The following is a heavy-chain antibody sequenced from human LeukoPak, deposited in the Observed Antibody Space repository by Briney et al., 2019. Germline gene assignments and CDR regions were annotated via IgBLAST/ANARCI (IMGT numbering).Heavy chain of an antibody. J-gene: IGHJ4*02. CDR3: ARLAVAGSSGFDY. CDR1: GGSISSYY. CDR2: IYYSGST. V-gene: IGHV4-59*08. Sequence: SETLSLTCTVPGGSISSYYWGWIRQPPGKGRKGIGYIYYSGSTNYNPSLKSRVTISVDTSKNQFSLKLSSVTAADTAVYYCARLAVAGSSGFDYWGQGTLVTVSS. D-gene: IGHD6-19*01.